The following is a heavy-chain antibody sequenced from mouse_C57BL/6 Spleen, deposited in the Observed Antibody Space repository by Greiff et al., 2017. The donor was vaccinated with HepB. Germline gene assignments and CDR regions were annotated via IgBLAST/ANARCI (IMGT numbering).Heavy chain of an antibody. CDR1: GYAFSSYW. J-gene: IGHJ3*01. CDR3: ARHYYDYDEAWFAY. V-gene: IGHV1-80*01. CDR2: IYPGDGDT. Sequence: VQLKQSGAELVKPGASVKISCKASGYAFSSYWMNWVKQRPGKGLEWIGQIYPGDGDTNYNGKFKGKATLTADKSSSTAYMQLSSLTSEDSAVYFCARHYYDYDEAWFAYWGQGTLVTVSA. D-gene: IGHD2-4*01.